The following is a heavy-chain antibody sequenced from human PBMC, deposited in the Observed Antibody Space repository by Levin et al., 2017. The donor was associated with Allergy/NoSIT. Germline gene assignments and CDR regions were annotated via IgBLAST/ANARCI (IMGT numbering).Heavy chain of an antibody. Sequence: LSLTCAVSGLSFNTYGMNWVRQARGKGLEWVALITSDGYVAYYADSVRGRFTISRDNSKSTLYLQMNNLRSDDTAVYYCAARVFDYWGQGTLVTVSS. CDR1: GLSFNTYG. J-gene: IGHJ4*02. CDR2: ITSDGYVA. V-gene: IGHV3-30*03. CDR3: AARVFDY.